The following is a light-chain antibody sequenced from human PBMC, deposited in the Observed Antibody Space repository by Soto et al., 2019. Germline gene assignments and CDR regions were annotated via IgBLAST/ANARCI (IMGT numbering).Light chain of an antibody. Sequence: EVVITQSPSTLSVSPGERATLSCGASQSVVTNLAWYQQKPGQAPRLLIYGASKRATGIPARVSSSGARPECTRTISSLEPEDVPVDCCQQRDIWPWTFGRGTQVDIK. CDR3: QQRDIWPWT. CDR2: GAS. J-gene: IGKJ1*01. V-gene: IGKV3-15*01. CDR1: QSVVTN.